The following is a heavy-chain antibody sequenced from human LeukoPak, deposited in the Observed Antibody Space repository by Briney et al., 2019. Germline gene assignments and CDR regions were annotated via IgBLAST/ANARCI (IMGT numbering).Heavy chain of an antibody. Sequence: SVKVSCKASGGTFSSYAISWVRQAPGQGLEWMGGIIPIFGTANYAQKFQGRVTFTADKSTSTAYMKLSSLRSEDTAVYYCARERDTMVRGETRPYFDYWGQGTLVTVSS. CDR1: GGTFSSYA. V-gene: IGHV1-69*06. J-gene: IGHJ4*02. CDR2: IIPIFGTA. CDR3: ARERDTMVRGETRPYFDY. D-gene: IGHD3-10*01.